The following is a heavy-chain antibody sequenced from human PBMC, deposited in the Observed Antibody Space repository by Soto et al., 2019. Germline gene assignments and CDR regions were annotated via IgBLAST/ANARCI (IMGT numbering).Heavy chain of an antibody. D-gene: IGHD1-7*01. Sequence: PGGSLRLSCAASGFSFHSYGMHWVRQAPGKGLGWVVNIWYDGSRQHYADSVKGRFTISRDNSENTVFLQMNSLRAEDTAVYYCARDSNWNYAYYYGMDVWGQGTTVTVSS. J-gene: IGHJ6*02. CDR1: GFSFHSYG. CDR3: ARDSNWNYAYYYGMDV. V-gene: IGHV3-33*01. CDR2: IWYDGSRQ.